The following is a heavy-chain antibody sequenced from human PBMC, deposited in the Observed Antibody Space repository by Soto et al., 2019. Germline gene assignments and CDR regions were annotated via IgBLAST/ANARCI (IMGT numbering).Heavy chain of an antibody. Sequence: QITLKASGPTLVKPTQTLTLTCTFSGFSLNTSAVGVGWIRQPPGQALEWLALVYWDDDKLYSPSLKRRLTITKDTSKIQVVLTMANMDPVDTATYFCSHVLGYFSSVTCYHSVVYMDVWGKGTTVTVSS. V-gene: IGHV2-5*02. D-gene: IGHD2-15*01. CDR3: SHVLGYFSSVTCYHSVVYMDV. CDR2: VYWDDDK. CDR1: GFSLNTSAVG. J-gene: IGHJ6*03.